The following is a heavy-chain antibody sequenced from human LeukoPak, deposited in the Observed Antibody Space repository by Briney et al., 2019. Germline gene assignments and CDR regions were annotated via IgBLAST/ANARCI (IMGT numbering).Heavy chain of an antibody. D-gene: IGHD3-3*01. V-gene: IGHV1-2*02. CDR1: GYTFTGYY. CDR3: ARAEKFWSGYYGFDP. J-gene: IGHJ5*02. Sequence: GASVTVSCKASGYTFTGYYIHWVRQAPGQGLEWVGWINPNSGGTNYAQKFQGRVTMTRDTSISTAYMELSRLKSDDKAVYYCARAEKFWSGYYGFDPWGQGTLVTVSS. CDR2: INPNSGGT.